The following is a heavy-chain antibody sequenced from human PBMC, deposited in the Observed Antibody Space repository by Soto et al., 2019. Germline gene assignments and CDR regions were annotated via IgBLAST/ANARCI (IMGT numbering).Heavy chain of an antibody. CDR3: ARQCRGVTCHWFVP. J-gene: IGHJ5*02. V-gene: IGHV4-39*01. Sequence: SETLSLTCTVPSGSISSTIYSWDWIRQPPGKGLEWIGSIFYSGSTYYNPSLKSRVTISVDTSKNQFSLTLTSVTAADTAVYYCARQCRGVTCHWFVPWGQGTLVTVSS. CDR1: SGSISSTIYS. CDR2: IFYSGST. D-gene: IGHD2-15*01.